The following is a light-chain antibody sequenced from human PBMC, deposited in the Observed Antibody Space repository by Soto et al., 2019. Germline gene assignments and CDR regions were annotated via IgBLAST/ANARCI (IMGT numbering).Light chain of an antibody. CDR2: EVS. Sequence: DIVMTQSPLSLSVTPGQPASISCKSGQHLLQSDGKTNCHWYHQKPGQPPQLLMYEVSNRFSGVPDRFSGSGSGTDVTLKISLVEAEDVGIFYCMQGIELPPTFGQGTKVEI. V-gene: IGKV2D-29*01. CDR1: QHLLQSDGKTN. CDR3: MQGIELPPT. J-gene: IGKJ1*01.